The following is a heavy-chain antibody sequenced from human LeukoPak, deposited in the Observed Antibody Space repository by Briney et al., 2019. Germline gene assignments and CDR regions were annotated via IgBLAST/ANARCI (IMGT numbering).Heavy chain of an antibody. CDR2: ISSSSSYI. V-gene: IGHV3-21*01. J-gene: IGHJ4*02. D-gene: IGHD3-22*01. CDR1: GFTFSSYS. Sequence: GGSLRLSCAASGFTFSSYSMNWVRQAPGKGLEWVSSISSSSSYIYYADSVKGRFTISRDNAKNSLYLQMNSLRAEDTAVYYCARDSDSSGYYSHWGQGTLVTVSS. CDR3: ARDSDSSGYYSH.